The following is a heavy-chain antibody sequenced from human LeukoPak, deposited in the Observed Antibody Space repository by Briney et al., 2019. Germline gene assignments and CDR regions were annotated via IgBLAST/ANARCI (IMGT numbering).Heavy chain of an antibody. V-gene: IGHV1-18*01. CDR3: ARYSSGWYGLYYFDY. J-gene: IGHJ4*02. D-gene: IGHD6-19*01. CDR2: ISAYNGNT. CDR1: GYTFTSYG. Sequence: ASVKVSCKASGYTFTSYGISWVRQAPGQVLEWMGWISAYNGNTNYAQKLQGRVTMTTDTSTSTAYMELRSLRSDDTAVYYCARYSSGWYGLYYFDYWGQGTLVTVSS.